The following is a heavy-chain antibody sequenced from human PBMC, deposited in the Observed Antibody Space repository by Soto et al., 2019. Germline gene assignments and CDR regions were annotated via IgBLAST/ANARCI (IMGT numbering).Heavy chain of an antibody. CDR3: ARDGDHYYYYGMDV. J-gene: IGHJ6*02. Sequence: PGGSLRLSCAASGITLSDFYMTWVRQAPGQGLEWPSYISPGSNYREYADSVKGRFTISRDNAKNTLYLQMNSLRAEDTAVYYYARDGDHYYYYGMDVWGQGTTVTVSS. CDR2: ISPGSNYR. CDR1: GITLSDFY. D-gene: IGHD3-3*01. V-gene: IGHV3-11*06.